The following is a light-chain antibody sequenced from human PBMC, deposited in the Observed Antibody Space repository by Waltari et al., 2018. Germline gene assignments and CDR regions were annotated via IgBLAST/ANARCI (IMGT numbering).Light chain of an antibody. CDR3: QQYNNWPRT. Sequence: EIVMTQSPATLSVSPGERATLSRRASQSVSSNLAWYQQKPGQAPRLLIYCASTRATGIPARFSGSGSGTEFTLTISSLQSEDFAVYYCQQYNNWPRTFGQGTKVEIK. V-gene: IGKV3-15*01. J-gene: IGKJ1*01. CDR1: QSVSSN. CDR2: CAS.